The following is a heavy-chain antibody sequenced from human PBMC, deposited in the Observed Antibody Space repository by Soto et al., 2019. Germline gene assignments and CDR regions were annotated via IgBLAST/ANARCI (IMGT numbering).Heavy chain of an antibody. CDR2: IYHSGST. J-gene: IGHJ6*02. Sequence: QVQLQESGPGLVKPSGTLSLTCAVSGGSISSSNWWSWVRQPPGKGLEWIGEIYHSGSTNYNPSLTSRVTISEHQPQHPFSLNLSSATGAHAAVHYCAGCPGEGCGGSCDEPDGDGMDVWCQGTTLTVSS. CDR3: AGCPGEGCGGSCDEPDGDGMDV. D-gene: IGHD2-15*01. V-gene: IGHV4-4*02. CDR1: GGSISSSNW.